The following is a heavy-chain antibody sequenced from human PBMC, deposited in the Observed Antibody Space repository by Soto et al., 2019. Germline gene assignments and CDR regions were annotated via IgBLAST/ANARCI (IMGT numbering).Heavy chain of an antibody. CDR1: GYTFTRYG. D-gene: IGHD2-8*01. CDR3: AKNGQPPYYYYGLDV. J-gene: IGHJ6*02. Sequence: ASVKVSCKASGYTFTRYGISWVRQAPGQGLEWMGWISGYNGDTNYAQKFQDRVSMTIDTSTGTAYMELRSLTSDDTAIYYCAKNGQPPYYYYGLDVWGQGXKVTVSS. V-gene: IGHV1-18*01. CDR2: ISGYNGDT.